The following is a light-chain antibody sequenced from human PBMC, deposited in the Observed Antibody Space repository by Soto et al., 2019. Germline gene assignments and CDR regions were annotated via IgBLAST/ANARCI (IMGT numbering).Light chain of an antibody. Sequence: NFMLTQPHSVSESPGKTVTISCTRSSGSIASNYVQWYQQRPGSSPTTVIYEDNQRPSGVPDRFSGSIDSSSNSASLTISGLKTEDEADYHCQSYDSSHHVVFGGGTKLTV. V-gene: IGLV6-57*01. CDR2: EDN. J-gene: IGLJ2*01. CDR1: SGSIASNY. CDR3: QSYDSSHHVV.